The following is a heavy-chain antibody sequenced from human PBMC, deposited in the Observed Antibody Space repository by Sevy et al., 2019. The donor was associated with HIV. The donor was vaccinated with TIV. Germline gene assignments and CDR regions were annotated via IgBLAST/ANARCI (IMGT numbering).Heavy chain of an antibody. Sequence: ASVKVSCKASGYTVTGYYMHWVQQAPGQGLEWMGWTNPNSGGTNYAQKFQGRVTMTRDTSISTAYMELSRLRSDDTAVYYCASGTGPVSYYYYYGMDVWGQGTTVTVSS. CDR2: TNPNSGGT. D-gene: IGHD4-17*01. V-gene: IGHV1-2*02. CDR3: ASGTGPVSYYYYYGMDV. CDR1: GYTVTGYY. J-gene: IGHJ6*02.